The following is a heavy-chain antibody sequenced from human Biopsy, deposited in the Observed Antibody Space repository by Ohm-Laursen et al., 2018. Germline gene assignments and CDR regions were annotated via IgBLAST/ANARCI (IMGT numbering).Heavy chain of an antibody. V-gene: IGHV4-31*03. CDR1: DFPLSSGAFY. CDR3: ARLGSGDYFPTFFDF. Sequence: SDTLSLTCHVSDFPLSSGAFYWSWIRHHPGKGLEWIGNIFYSANTYYNPSLKSRVTISVDTSKNQFSLKLSSVTAADTAVYYCARLGSGDYFPTFFDFWGQGALVTVSS. CDR2: IFYSANT. D-gene: IGHD5-12*01. J-gene: IGHJ4*02.